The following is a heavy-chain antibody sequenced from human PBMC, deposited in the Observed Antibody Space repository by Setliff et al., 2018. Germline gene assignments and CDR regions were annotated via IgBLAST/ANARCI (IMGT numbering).Heavy chain of an antibody. CDR1: GFTFSSYS. J-gene: IGHJ6*02. D-gene: IGHD6-19*01. CDR2: ISSSSSTI. V-gene: IGHV3-48*01. CDR3: ANLGGGWYYYYYGMDV. Sequence: PGGSLRLSCAASGFTFSSYSMNWVRQAPGKGLEWVSYISSSSSTIYYADSVKGRFTISRDNSKNTLYLQMNSLRAEDTAVYYCANLGGGWYYYYYGMDVWGQGTTVTVSS.